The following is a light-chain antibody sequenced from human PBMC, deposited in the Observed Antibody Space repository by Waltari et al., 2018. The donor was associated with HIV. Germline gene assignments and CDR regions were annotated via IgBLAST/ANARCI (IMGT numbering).Light chain of an antibody. CDR2: KNN. J-gene: IGLJ3*02. Sequence: VNWFQHLPGTAPTLLIQKNNQRTSGVPDRFSASKSGTSASLAIRGLRSEDEADYYCGAWDDSLSAWVFGGGTKLSVL. CDR3: GAWDDSLSAWV. V-gene: IGLV1-47*01.